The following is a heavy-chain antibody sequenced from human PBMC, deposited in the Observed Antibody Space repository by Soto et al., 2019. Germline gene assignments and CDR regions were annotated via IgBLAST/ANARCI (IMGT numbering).Heavy chain of an antibody. D-gene: IGHD3-3*01. CDR2: IWFDGSNK. Sequence: QVQVVESGGGVVQPGRSLRLSCVASGFKFSTYGMHWVRQAPGKGLEWVAVIWFDGSNKYYGDSVKGRFTISRDNSKNTVYLQTNSLRVEDTAVYYCARDRRFLEWLDYWGQGTLVTVSS. J-gene: IGHJ4*02. CDR1: GFKFSTYG. V-gene: IGHV3-33*01. CDR3: ARDRRFLEWLDY.